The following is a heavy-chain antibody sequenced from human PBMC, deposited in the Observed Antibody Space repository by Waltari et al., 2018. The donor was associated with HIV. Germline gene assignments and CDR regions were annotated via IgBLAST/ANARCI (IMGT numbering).Heavy chain of an antibody. CDR2: INPNSGGT. V-gene: IGHV1-2*06. CDR3: AREGARMTTMIYYYYGMDV. CDR1: GSPFTASY. D-gene: IGHD4-4*01. J-gene: IGHJ6*02. Sequence: QVQLVQSGAEVKKPGASVKVSCKASGSPFTASYMHWVRQAPGQGLEWMGRINPNSGGTNYAQQFQGRVTMTRDTSISTAYMELSRLRSDDTAVYYCAREGARMTTMIYYYYGMDVWGQGTTVTVSS.